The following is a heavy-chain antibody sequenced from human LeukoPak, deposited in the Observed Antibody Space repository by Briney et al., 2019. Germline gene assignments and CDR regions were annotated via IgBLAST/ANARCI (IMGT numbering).Heavy chain of an antibody. Sequence: GGSLRLSCTASGFTFSSYAMSWVRQAPGKGLEWVSAIRGSGGSTYYADSVKGRFTISRDNSKNTLYLQMSSLRPEDTAVYYCATSNFWSGYYTGDYYYYGMDVWGQGTTVTVSS. V-gene: IGHV3-23*01. CDR2: IRGSGGST. D-gene: IGHD3-3*01. CDR3: ATSNFWSGYYTGDYYYYGMDV. CDR1: GFTFSSYA. J-gene: IGHJ6*02.